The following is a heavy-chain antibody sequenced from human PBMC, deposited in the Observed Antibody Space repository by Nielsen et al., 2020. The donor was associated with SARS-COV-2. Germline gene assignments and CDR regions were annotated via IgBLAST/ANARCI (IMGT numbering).Heavy chain of an antibody. V-gene: IGHV4-4*02. J-gene: IGHJ6*02. CDR2: IYHRGST. D-gene: IGHD7-27*01. Sequence: WIRQPPGKGLEWIGEIYHRGSTNYSPSLKTRVTISVDKSKNQFSLKLSSVTAADTAVYYCAREHWGSRYYGMDVWGQGTTVTVSS. CDR3: AREHWGSRYYGMDV.